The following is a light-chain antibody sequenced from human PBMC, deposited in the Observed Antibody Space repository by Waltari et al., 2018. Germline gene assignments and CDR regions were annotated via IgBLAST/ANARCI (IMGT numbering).Light chain of an antibody. J-gene: IGKJ3*01. Sequence: DIQMTQSPSSLSASVGDRVTITCRASQSISSYLNWYQQKPGKAPKLLIYAASSLQSWVPSRFSGSGSWTDFTLTINSLQPEDFATYYCQQSSSTPPFTFGPGTKVDIK. CDR2: AAS. V-gene: IGKV1-39*01. CDR3: QQSSSTPPFT. CDR1: QSISSY.